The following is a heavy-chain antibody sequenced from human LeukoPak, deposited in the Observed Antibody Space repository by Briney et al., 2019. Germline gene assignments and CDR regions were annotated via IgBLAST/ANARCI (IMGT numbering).Heavy chain of an antibody. J-gene: IGHJ4*02. D-gene: IGHD5-18*01. Sequence: ASVKVSCKASGYTFTSYDINWVRQATGQGLEWMGWMNPNSGNTGYAQKFQGTVSMTRNTSISTAYMELSSLKSEDTVVYYCARAYTAVVLDYWGQGTLVTVSS. CDR3: ARAYTAVVLDY. V-gene: IGHV1-8*01. CDR2: MNPNSGNT. CDR1: GYTFTSYD.